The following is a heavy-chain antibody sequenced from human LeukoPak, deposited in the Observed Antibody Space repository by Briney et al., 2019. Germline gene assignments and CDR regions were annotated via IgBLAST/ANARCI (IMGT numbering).Heavy chain of an antibody. CDR3: ARGDYGGNYLYNWFDP. V-gene: IGHV4-39*07. Sequence: PSETLSLTCTVSGGSISSSSCYWGWIRQPPGKGLEWIGSIYYSGSTYYNPSLKSRVTISVDTSKNQFSLKLSSVTAADTAVYYCARGDYGGNYLYNWFDPWGQGTLVTVSP. CDR2: IYYSGST. J-gene: IGHJ5*02. D-gene: IGHD4-23*01. CDR1: GGSISSSSCY.